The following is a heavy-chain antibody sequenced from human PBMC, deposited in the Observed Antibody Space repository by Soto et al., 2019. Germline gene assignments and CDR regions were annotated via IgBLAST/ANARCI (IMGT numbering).Heavy chain of an antibody. V-gene: IGHV4-59*12. J-gene: IGHJ4*02. CDR1: GGSISSYY. Sequence: SETLSLTCTVSGGSISSYYWSWIRQPPGKGLEWIGYIYHSGSTNYNPSLKSRVTISVDTSKNQFSLKLSSVTAADTAVYYCARGKYYYGSGSYYLSDYYFDYWGQGTLVTVS. CDR2: IYHSGST. D-gene: IGHD3-10*01. CDR3: ARGKYYYGSGSYYLSDYYFDY.